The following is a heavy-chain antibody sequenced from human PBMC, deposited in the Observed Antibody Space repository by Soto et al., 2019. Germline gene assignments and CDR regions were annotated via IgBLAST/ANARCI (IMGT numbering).Heavy chain of an antibody. CDR1: GYTFTSYG. Sequence: ASLKVSCKASGYTFTSYGISWVRQAPGQGLEWMGWISAYNGNTNYAQKLQGRVTMTTDTSTSSAYIELRSLRSDDTAVYYCAREARPDGRSTSCYDAFDIWGQGTMVTVSS. D-gene: IGHD2-2*01. CDR3: AREARPDGRSTSCYDAFDI. V-gene: IGHV1-18*01. CDR2: ISAYNGNT. J-gene: IGHJ3*02.